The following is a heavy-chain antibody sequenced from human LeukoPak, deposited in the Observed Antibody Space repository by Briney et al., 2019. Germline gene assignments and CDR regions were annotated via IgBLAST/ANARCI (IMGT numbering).Heavy chain of an antibody. CDR1: GYSISSGYY. J-gene: IGHJ5*02. CDR3: ARAYSSSWYFNWFDP. CDR2: IYHTGST. Sequence: SETLSLTCTVSGYSISSGYYWAWIRQPPGKGLEWIGNIYHTGSTYYNPSHKSRVTISVDTSKNQFSLKLSSVTAADTAVYYCARAYSSSWYFNWFDPWGQGTLVTVSS. D-gene: IGHD6-13*01. V-gene: IGHV4-38-2*02.